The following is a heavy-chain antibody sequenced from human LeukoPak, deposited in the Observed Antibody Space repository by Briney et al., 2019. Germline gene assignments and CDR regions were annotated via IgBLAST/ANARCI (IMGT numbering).Heavy chain of an antibody. D-gene: IGHD2-2*01. CDR3: ARSGDANSPFDS. V-gene: IGHV3-21*01. J-gene: IGHJ4*02. CDR1: GFTFSSYS. CDR2: ISSSSSYI. Sequence: PGGSLRLSCAASGFTFSSYSMNWVRQAPGKGLEWVSSISSSSSYIYYADSVKGRFTISRDNANKTLYLQMSSLRVEDTAVYYCARSGDANSPFDSWGQGTLVIVSS.